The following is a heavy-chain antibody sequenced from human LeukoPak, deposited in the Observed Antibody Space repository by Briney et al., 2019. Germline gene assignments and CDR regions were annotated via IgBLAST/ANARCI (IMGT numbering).Heavy chain of an antibody. J-gene: IGHJ5*02. CDR3: ARDLSGGNSGIWFDP. CDR1: GGSISSGGYS. V-gene: IGHV4-30-2*01. Sequence: PSETLSLTCAVSGGSISSGGYSWSWIRQPPGKGLEWIGYIYHSGSTYYNPSLKSRVTISVDRSKNQFSLKLSSVTAADTAVYYCARDLSGGNSGIWFDPWGQGTLVTVSS. D-gene: IGHD4-23*01. CDR2: IYHSGST.